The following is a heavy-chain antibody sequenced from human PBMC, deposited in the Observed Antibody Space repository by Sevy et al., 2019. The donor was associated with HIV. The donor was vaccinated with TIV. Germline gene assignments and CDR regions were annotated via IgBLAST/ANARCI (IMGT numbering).Heavy chain of an antibody. V-gene: IGHV6-1*01. Sequence: SETLSLTCAISGDSVSSNSAAWNWIRQSPSRGLEWLGRTYYRSKWYNDYAVSVKSRITINPDTSKNQFSLQLNSVTPEDTAVYYCARVIDYYDSSGYYYYGMDVWGQGTTVTVSS. CDR1: GDSVSSNSAA. CDR3: ARVIDYYDSSGYYYYGMDV. CDR2: TYYRSKWYN. D-gene: IGHD3-22*01. J-gene: IGHJ6*02.